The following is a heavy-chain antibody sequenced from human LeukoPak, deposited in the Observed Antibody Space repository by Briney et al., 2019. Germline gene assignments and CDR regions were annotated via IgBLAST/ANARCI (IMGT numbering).Heavy chain of an antibody. CDR1: GYTCTSCA. J-gene: IGHJ3*02. V-gene: IGHV1-2*02. D-gene: IGHD1-26*01. CDR2: ISPNIGGT. Sequence: KPGASVKVSCKASGYTCTSCAMNCVRQAPGQGLEWMGWISPNIGGTTFAQKFQGRVTMTRDTSISTVYMELTRLRLDDTAVYYCARGESSDAFDIWGQGTMVTVSS. CDR3: ARGESSDAFDI.